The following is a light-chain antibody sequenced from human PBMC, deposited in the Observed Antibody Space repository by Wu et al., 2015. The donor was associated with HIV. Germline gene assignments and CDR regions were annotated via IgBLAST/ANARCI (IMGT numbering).Light chain of an antibody. Sequence: EIVMTQSPATLSVSPGERATLSCRASQSVSTNLAWYQQKPGQAPRLLIHGAFTRATGIPARFSGSGSGTEFSLTISSMQSEDFAVYYCQQYNNWPRTFGQGT. CDR2: GAF. V-gene: IGKV3-15*01. J-gene: IGKJ1*01. CDR1: QSVSTN. CDR3: QQYNNWPRT.